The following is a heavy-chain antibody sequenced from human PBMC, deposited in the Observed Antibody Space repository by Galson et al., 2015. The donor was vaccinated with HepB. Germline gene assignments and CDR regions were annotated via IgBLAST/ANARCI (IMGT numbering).Heavy chain of an antibody. J-gene: IGHJ4*02. CDR1: GFISSRYA. D-gene: IGHD5-18*01. CDR3: AKDRQLWYPRGGFDY. Sequence: YLRLTCSASGFISSRYAMSLVRQAPGKGREWVSAIRGSGGSTYYADSVKGRFTISRDNSKNTLYLQMNSLRAEDTAVYYCAKDRQLWYPRGGFDYWGQGTLVTVSS. CDR2: IRGSGGST. V-gene: IGHV3-23*01.